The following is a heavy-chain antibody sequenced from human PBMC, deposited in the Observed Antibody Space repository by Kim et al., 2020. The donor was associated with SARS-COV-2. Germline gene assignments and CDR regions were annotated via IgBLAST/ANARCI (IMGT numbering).Heavy chain of an antibody. CDR2: IYPGDSDT. CDR1: GYSFTSYW. CDR3: AKVRDSSGYPDAFDI. Sequence: GESLKISCKGSGYSFTSYWIGWVRQMPGKGLEWMGIIYPGDSDTRYSPPFQGQVTIPADKSISTAYLQWSSLKAPDTAVYYRAKVRDSSGYPDAFDIWGQGTMVTVSS. V-gene: IGHV5-51*06. J-gene: IGHJ3*02. D-gene: IGHD3-22*01.